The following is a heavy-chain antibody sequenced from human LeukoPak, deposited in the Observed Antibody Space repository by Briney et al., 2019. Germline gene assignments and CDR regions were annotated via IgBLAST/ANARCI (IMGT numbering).Heavy chain of an antibody. CDR1: GFTFSSNW. J-gene: IGHJ4*02. D-gene: IGHD2-15*01. V-gene: IGHV3-74*01. CDR3: VRGRFGGYFDH. Sequence: GGSLRLSCAASGFTFSSNWMHWVRQAPGKGLVWVSHINSDGSDTSYADSVKGRFTISRDNAKNTLYLQMNSLRAEDTAVYYCVRGRFGGYFDHWGQGSLVTVSS. CDR2: INSDGSDT.